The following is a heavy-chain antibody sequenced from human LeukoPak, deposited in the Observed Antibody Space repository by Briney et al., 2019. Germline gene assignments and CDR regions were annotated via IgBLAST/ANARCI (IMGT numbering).Heavy chain of an antibody. CDR3: ARGGSEDGMDV. CDR1: GFTFSSYA. CDR2: ISSSSSYI. V-gene: IGHV3-21*01. J-gene: IGHJ6*02. D-gene: IGHD1-14*01. Sequence: GGSLRLSCAASGFTFSSYAMSWVRQAPGKGLEWVSSISSSSSYIYYADSVKGRFTISRDNAKNSLYLQMNSLRAEDTAVYYCARGGSEDGMDVWGQGTTVTVSS.